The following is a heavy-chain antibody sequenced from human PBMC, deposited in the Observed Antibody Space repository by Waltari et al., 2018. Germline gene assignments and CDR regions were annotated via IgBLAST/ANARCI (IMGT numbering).Heavy chain of an antibody. V-gene: IGHV3-53*01. D-gene: IGHD2-15*01. CDR3: ARAESGGMFDYYYGMDV. J-gene: IGHJ6*02. CDR1: GFNVNTND. CDR2: IYSGGIT. Sequence: ELQLVESGGGLIQPGGSLRLACAASGFNVNTNDMSWVRQALGKGLEWISVIYSGGITYYADSVKGRFTISRDSYRNTLSLQMISLRAEDTAVYYCARAESGGMFDYYYGMDVWGQGTTVTVSS.